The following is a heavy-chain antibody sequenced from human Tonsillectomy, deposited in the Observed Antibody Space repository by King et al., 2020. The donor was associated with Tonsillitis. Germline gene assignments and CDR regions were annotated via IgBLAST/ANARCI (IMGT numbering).Heavy chain of an antibody. CDR1: GYSFTSYW. CDR2: IYPGDSDT. J-gene: IGHJ6*02. V-gene: IGHV5-51*01. D-gene: IGHD2-2*01. CDR3: ARGCSRTSCPYYYYGMDV. Sequence: VQLVESGAEVKKPGESLKISCKGSGYSFTSYWIGWVRQMPGKGLEWMGIIYPGDSDTRYSPSFQGQVTISADKSISTAYLQWSSLKASDTAMYYCARGCSRTSCPYYYYGMDVWGQGTTVTVSS.